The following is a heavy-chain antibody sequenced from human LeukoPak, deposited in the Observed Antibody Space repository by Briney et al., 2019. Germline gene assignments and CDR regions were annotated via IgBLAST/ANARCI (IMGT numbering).Heavy chain of an antibody. Sequence: SETLSLTCTVSGGSISSYYWSWIRQPPGKGLEWIGEINHSGSTNYNPSLKSRVTISVDTSKNQFSLKLSSVTAADTAVYYCARQYYGSGSLSMDVWGKGTTVTISS. D-gene: IGHD3-10*01. CDR3: ARQYYGSGSLSMDV. V-gene: IGHV4-34*01. CDR1: GGSISSYY. CDR2: INHSGST. J-gene: IGHJ6*03.